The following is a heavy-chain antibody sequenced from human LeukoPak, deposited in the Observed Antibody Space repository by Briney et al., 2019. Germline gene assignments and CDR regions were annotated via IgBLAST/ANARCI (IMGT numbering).Heavy chain of an antibody. D-gene: IGHD1/OR15-1a*01. CDR2: IYTSGNT. CDR1: GGSISSGSYY. V-gene: IGHV4-61*02. CDR3: ARDVGGTLNWFDP. J-gene: IGHJ5*02. Sequence: SQTLSLTCTVSGGSISSGSYYWSWIRQPAGKGLEWIGRIYTSGNTNYNPPLKSRVTISVDTSKNQFSLKLSSVTAADTAVYYCARDVGGTLNWFDPWGQGTLVTVSS.